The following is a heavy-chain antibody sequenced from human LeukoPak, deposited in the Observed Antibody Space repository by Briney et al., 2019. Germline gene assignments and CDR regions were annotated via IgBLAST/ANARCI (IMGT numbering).Heavy chain of an antibody. CDR2: IIPIFGTA. CDR3: ARGAPSYNWNYDGDWFDP. D-gene: IGHD1-7*01. J-gene: IGHJ5*02. V-gene: IGHV1-69*13. CDR1: GGTFSSYA. Sequence: GASVKVSCKASGGTFSSYAISWVRQAPGQGLEWMGGIIPIFGTANYAQKFQGRVTITADESTSTAYMELSSLRSEDTAVYYCARGAPSYNWNYDGDWFDPWGQGTLVTVSS.